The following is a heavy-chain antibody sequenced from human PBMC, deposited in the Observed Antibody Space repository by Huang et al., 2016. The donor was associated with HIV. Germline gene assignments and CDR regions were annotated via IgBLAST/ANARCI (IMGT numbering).Heavy chain of an antibody. D-gene: IGHD4-4*01. V-gene: IGHV1-18*01. CDR2: IGSYSRDT. J-gene: IGHJ3*01. Sequence: QVQLVQSGGEVMQPGASVRVSCKASGYDFGSYGMSGVRQAPGKGFEWLGLIGSYSRDTSSAQKFQGRVTITTDTSTTTTYMELRSLRSDDTAMYYCARDPYYSNRWKRNDASFLWGQGTMITVSS. CDR1: GYDFGSYG. CDR3: ARDPYYSNRWKRNDASFL.